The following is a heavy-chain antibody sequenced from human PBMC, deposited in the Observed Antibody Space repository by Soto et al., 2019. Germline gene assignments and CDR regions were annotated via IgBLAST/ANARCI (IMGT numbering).Heavy chain of an antibody. CDR3: ARSDSSGKTRYYFDH. D-gene: IGHD3-22*01. CDR1: GGSISSGSYY. V-gene: IGHV4-31*03. CDR2: IYSTEST. Sequence: SETLSLTCTVSGGSISSGSYYWTWIRQHPGKGLEWIGYIYSTESTNYNPSLKSRLTISVDMSASQFSLKLSSVTVADTAVYYCARSDSSGKTRYYFDHWGQGTLVTVSA. J-gene: IGHJ4*02.